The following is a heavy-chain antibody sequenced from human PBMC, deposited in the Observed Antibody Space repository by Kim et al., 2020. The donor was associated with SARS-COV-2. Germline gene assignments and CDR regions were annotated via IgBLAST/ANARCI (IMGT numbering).Heavy chain of an antibody. CDR1: GFTFSSYA. D-gene: IGHD6-19*01. Sequence: GGSLRLSCAASGFTFSSYAMHWVRQAPGKGLEWVAVISYDGSNKYYADSVKGRFTISRDNSKNTLYLQMNSLRAEDTAVYYCARGTGSRSGWCFDFWRQG. CDR3: ARGTGSRSGWCFDF. J-gene: IGHJ4*02. V-gene: IGHV3-30*04. CDR2: ISYDGSNK.